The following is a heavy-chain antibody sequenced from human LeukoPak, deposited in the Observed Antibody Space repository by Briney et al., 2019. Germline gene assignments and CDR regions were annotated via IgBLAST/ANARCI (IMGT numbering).Heavy chain of an antibody. D-gene: IGHD3-22*01. CDR3: SRGLDSRKLGY. CDR2: IHPSGML. J-gene: IGHJ4*02. V-gene: IGHV4-31*03. CDR1: GASFNTDDQY. Sequence: SETLFLTCTVSGASFNTDDQYWNWIRQRPGKGLEWIGSIHPSGMLYNNPSLESRVTMSRDTSKNQFSLNLNSVTAADTAVYFCSRGLDSRKLGYWGQGILVTVSS.